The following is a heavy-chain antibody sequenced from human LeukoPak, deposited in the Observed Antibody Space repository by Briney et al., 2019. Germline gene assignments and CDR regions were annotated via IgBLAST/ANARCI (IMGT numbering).Heavy chain of an antibody. CDR3: ARLSRGEYQLFFDY. J-gene: IGHJ4*02. CDR1: GGSISSSSYY. D-gene: IGHD2-2*01. V-gene: IGHV4-39*01. Sequence: PSETLSLTCTVSGGSISSSSYYWGWIRQPPGKGLEWIGSIYYSGSTYYNPSLKSRVTISVDTSKNQFSLKLSSVTAADTAVYYCARLSRGEYQLFFDYWGQGTLVTVSS. CDR2: IYYSGST.